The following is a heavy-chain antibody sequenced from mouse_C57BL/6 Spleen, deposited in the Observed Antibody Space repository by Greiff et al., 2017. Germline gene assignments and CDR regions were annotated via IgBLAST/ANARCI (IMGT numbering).Heavy chain of an antibody. J-gene: IGHJ4*01. Sequence: VQLQQPGAELVRPGSSVKLSCKASGYTFTSYWMHWVKQRPIQGLEWIGNIDPSDSETHYNQKFKDKATLTVDKSSSTAYMQLSSLTSEDSAVYYCERSWDYGNEDAMDYWGQGTSVTVSS. CDR3: ERSWDYGNEDAMDY. D-gene: IGHD2-1*01. CDR1: GYTFTSYW. V-gene: IGHV1-52*01. CDR2: IDPSDSET.